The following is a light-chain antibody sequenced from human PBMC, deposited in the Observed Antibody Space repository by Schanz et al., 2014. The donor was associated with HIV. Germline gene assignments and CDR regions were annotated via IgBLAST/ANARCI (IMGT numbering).Light chain of an antibody. CDR1: QSISNTY. Sequence: ETVLTQSPGSLSLSPGERATLSCRASQSISNTYLAWYQQKPGQAPRLLLYGASSRATGIPDRFSGSGSGTDFTLTISTLEPEDFAVYYCQQYSRSPRTFGQGTKVEIK. CDR2: GAS. V-gene: IGKV3-20*01. CDR3: QQYSRSPRT. J-gene: IGKJ1*01.